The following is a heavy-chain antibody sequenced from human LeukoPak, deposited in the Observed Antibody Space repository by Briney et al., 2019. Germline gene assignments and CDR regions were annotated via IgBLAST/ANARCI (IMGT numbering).Heavy chain of an antibody. V-gene: IGHV1-2*02. J-gene: IGHJ4*02. Sequence: ASVKVSCKASGYTFTGYYMLWVRQAPGQGLEWMGWINPNSGGTNYAQKFQGRVTVTRDTSISTAYMELSRLRSDDTAVYYCARGVVAGPLFYFDYWGQGTLVTVSS. D-gene: IGHD6-19*01. CDR3: ARGVVAGPLFYFDY. CDR1: GYTFTGYY. CDR2: INPNSGGT.